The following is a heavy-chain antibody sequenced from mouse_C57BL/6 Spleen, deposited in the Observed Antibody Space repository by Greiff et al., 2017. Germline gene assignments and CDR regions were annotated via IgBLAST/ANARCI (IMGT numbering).Heavy chain of an antibody. CDR2: INPGSGGT. J-gene: IGHJ3*01. Sequence: VQLQQSGAELVRPGTSVKVSCKASGYAFTNYLIEWVKQRPGQGLEWIGVINPGSGGTNYNGKFKGKATLTADKSSSTAYMQLSSLTSEDSAVYFCAVLLRSPSAYWGQGTLVTVSA. CDR3: AVLLRSPSAY. D-gene: IGHD1-1*01. V-gene: IGHV1-54*01. CDR1: GYAFTNYL.